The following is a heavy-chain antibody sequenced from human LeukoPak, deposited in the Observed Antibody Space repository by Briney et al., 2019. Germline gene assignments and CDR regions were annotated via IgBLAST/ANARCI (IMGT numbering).Heavy chain of an antibody. J-gene: IGHJ3*02. D-gene: IGHD6-19*01. CDR2: ISGSGGST. CDR3: AKDPDSSGWYERDAFDI. V-gene: IGHV3-23*01. CDR1: GFTFSSYA. Sequence: GGSLRLSCAASGFTFSSYAMSWVRQAPGKGLEWVSAISGSGGSTYYADSVKGRFTISRDNSKNTLYLQMNSLRAEDTAVYYCAKDPDSSGWYERDAFDIWGQGTMGTVSS.